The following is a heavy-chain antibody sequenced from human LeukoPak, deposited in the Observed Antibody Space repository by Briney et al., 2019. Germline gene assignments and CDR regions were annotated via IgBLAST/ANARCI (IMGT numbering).Heavy chain of an antibody. Sequence: RSSETLSLTCTVSGGSISSSSYYWSWIRQPAGKGLESIGHISTSGSTNYNPSLKSRVTMSVDTSKNQFSLKLSSVTAADTAVYYCARAALRTPLTYFDYWGQGTLVTVSS. CDR1: GGSISSSSYY. D-gene: IGHD5-12*01. J-gene: IGHJ4*02. CDR3: ARAALRTPLTYFDY. CDR2: ISTSGST. V-gene: IGHV4-61*09.